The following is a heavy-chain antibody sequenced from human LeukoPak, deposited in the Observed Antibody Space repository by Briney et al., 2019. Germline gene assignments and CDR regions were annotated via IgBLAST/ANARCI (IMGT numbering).Heavy chain of an antibody. J-gene: IGHJ5*02. CDR2: IYYSGST. CDR1: GGSISSSSYF. V-gene: IGHV4-39*07. Sequence: SETLSLTCTVSGGSISSSSYFWGWIRQPPGKGLEWIGSIYYSGSTYYNPSLKSRVTISVDTSKNQFSLKLSSVTAADTAVYYCARVGYCTNRVCPNAYNWFDPWGQGTLVTVSS. CDR3: ARVGYCTNRVCPNAYNWFDP. D-gene: IGHD2-8*01.